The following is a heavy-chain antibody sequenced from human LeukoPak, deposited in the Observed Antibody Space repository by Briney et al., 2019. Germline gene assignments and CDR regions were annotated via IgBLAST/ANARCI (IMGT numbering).Heavy chain of an antibody. Sequence: PSETLSLTCTVSGGSISSYYWSWIRQPPGKGLEWIGYIYYSGSTNYNPSLKSRVTISVDTSKNQFSLKLSSVTAADTAMYYCARDSNYYGSGSPFDYWGQGTLVTVSS. V-gene: IGHV4-59*01. D-gene: IGHD3-10*01. CDR2: IYYSGST. CDR3: ARDSNYYGSGSPFDY. CDR1: GGSISSYY. J-gene: IGHJ4*02.